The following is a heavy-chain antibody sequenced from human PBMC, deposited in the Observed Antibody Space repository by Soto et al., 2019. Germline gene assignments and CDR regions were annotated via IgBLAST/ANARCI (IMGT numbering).Heavy chain of an antibody. V-gene: IGHV4-39*01. D-gene: IGHD3-16*02. CDR1: GGSISSSSYY. CDR2: IYYSGST. CDR3: ATPGLWGSYRPIDY. Sequence: SETLSLTCTVSGGSISSSSYYWGWIRQPPGKGLEWIGSIYYSGSTYYNPSLKSRVTISVDTSKNQFSLKLSSVTAADTAVYYCATPGLWGSYRPIDYWGQGTLVTVSS. J-gene: IGHJ4*02.